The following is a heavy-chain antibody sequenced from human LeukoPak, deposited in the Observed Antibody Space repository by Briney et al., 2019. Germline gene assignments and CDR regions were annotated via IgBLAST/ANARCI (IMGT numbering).Heavy chain of an antibody. Sequence: GESLKISCKISGYKLTNNWIGWVRPVPGKGLEWMGIIYPGDSDTRYSPSFQGQVTISADKSISTAYLQWSSLKASDTAMYYCARRTSSDAFDIWGQGTMVTVSS. V-gene: IGHV5-51*01. D-gene: IGHD3-10*01. CDR1: GYKLTNNW. J-gene: IGHJ3*02. CDR3: ARRTSSDAFDI. CDR2: IYPGDSDT.